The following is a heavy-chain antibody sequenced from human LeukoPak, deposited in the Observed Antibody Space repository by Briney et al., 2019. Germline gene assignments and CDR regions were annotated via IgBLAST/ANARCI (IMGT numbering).Heavy chain of an antibody. D-gene: IGHD5-12*01. Sequence: ASVKVSCKASGYTFTSYYMHWVRQAPGQGLEWMGIINPSGGSTSYAQKFQGRVTMSRDTSTSTVYMELSSLRSEDTAVYYCARDLRGYSYYYGMDVWGQGTTVTVSS. CDR1: GYTFTSYY. CDR2: INPSGGST. J-gene: IGHJ6*02. V-gene: IGHV1-46*01. CDR3: ARDLRGYSYYYGMDV.